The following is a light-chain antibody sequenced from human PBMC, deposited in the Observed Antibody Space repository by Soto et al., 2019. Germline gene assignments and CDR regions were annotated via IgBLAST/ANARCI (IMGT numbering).Light chain of an antibody. CDR2: QVS. V-gene: IGKV2-30*01. J-gene: IGKJ1*01. Sequence: DVVMTQSPLSQPVTLGQPASISCRSSQSLVYSDGNTYLNWFQQRPGQPPRRLIYQVSNPDSGVPAKFSGNGSSTHFTLKISRVGGEDVWIYYCMPVPHLRSSFGQGTKVEIK. CDR1: QSLVYSDGNTY. CDR3: MPVPHLRSS.